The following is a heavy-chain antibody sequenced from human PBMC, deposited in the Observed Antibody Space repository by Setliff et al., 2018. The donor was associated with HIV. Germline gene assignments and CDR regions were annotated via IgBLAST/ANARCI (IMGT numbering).Heavy chain of an antibody. CDR3: ARGGITTMVRGVTYPYPLYYFDS. V-gene: IGHV4-31*03. Sequence: PSETLSLTCTVSRASISSGDYYWSWIRQHPARGLEWIGYIYYNGRAYYSPSLRSRVTMSVDTSRNEFSLTLSSVTAADTAMYYFARGGITTMVRGVTYPYPLYYFDSWGQGALVTVSS. CDR2: IYYNGRA. J-gene: IGHJ4*02. CDR1: RASISSGDYY. D-gene: IGHD3-10*01.